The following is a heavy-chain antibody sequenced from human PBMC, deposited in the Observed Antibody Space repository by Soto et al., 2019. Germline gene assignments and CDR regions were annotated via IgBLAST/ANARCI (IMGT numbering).Heavy chain of an antibody. CDR3: ARQYSSGWYYYYGMDV. V-gene: IGHV1-18*01. CDR2: ISAYNGNT. Sequence: ASVKVSCTASGYIFTSYDINWVRQAPGQGLEWMGWISAYNGNTDYAQKFQGRVTMTTDTSTSTAYMELRSLRSDDTAVYYCARQYSSGWYYYYGMDVWGQGTTVTVSS. D-gene: IGHD6-19*01. CDR1: GYIFTSYD. J-gene: IGHJ6*02.